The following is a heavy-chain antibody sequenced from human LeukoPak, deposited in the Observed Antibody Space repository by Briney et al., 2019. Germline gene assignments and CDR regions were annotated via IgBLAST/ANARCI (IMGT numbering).Heavy chain of an antibody. CDR2: IRSKANSYAT. V-gene: IGHV3-73*01. J-gene: IGHJ6*02. Sequence: PGGSLKLSCAASGFTFSGSAMHWVRQASGKGLEWVGRIRSKANSYATAYAASVKGRFTISRDDSKNTAYLQMNSLKTEDTAVYYCTANTAMVRGYYYYGMDVWGQGTTVTVSS. D-gene: IGHD5-18*01. CDR3: TANTAMVRGYYYYGMDV. CDR1: GFTFSGSA.